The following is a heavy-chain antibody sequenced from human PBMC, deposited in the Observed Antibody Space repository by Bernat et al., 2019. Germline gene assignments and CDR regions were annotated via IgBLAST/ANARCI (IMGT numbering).Heavy chain of an antibody. V-gene: IGHV3-15*01. CDR3: VLESGDN. CDR2: IKSETDGGTP. D-gene: IGHD1-1*01. J-gene: IGHJ4*02. CDR1: GFTFTNAW. Sequence: EVQLVESGGGLVKPGESLRLSCAASGFTFTNAWMSWARQAPGKGLEWVGRIKSETDGGTPDYVAPVNGRFTISRDDSENRVFLQMNSLKTEDTAVYYCVLESGDNWGQGTRVTVSS.